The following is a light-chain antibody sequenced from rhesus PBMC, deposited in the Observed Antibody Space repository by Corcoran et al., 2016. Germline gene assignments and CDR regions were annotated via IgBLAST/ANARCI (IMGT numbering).Light chain of an antibody. CDR2: KVN. J-gene: IGLJ1*01. CDR3: HSYAAGYRYI. V-gene: IGLV2-11*01. Sequence: QSTPIQSPSVSGSLGQSFTISCTGTSSDIGRYNYVSWYRQQPGTTTKLMIYKVNMRPSGVSYRLSGSKSGNTASLTISGLQSEDEADYFCHSYAAGYRYILGSGTRLTVL. CDR1: SSDIGRYNY.